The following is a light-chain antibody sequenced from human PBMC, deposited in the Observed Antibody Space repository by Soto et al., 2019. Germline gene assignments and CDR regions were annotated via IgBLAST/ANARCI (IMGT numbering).Light chain of an antibody. CDR2: EVS. V-gene: IGLV2-14*01. Sequence: QSVLAQPASVSGSPGQSITISCTGSSNDVGRYSYVSWYQQHPGKTPKLIIYEVSLRPSGISDRFPASKSGNTASLTISRLQAEDEADYSCASYTSDTSRLFGTGTKVTVL. CDR3: ASYTSDTSRL. CDR1: SNDVGRYSY. J-gene: IGLJ1*01.